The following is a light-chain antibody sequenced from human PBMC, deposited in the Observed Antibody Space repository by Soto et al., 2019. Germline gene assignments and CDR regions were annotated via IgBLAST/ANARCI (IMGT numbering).Light chain of an antibody. J-gene: IGKJ1*01. Sequence: DIEMTQSPSSLSASVGDRVTITCRASQGISNYLAWYQQRPGKVPKLLIYAASTLQSGVPSRFSGSGSGTDFTLTISSQQPEDVATYYCQKYDSAPWTFGQGTEVEIK. V-gene: IGKV1-27*01. CDR3: QKYDSAPWT. CDR2: AAS. CDR1: QGISNY.